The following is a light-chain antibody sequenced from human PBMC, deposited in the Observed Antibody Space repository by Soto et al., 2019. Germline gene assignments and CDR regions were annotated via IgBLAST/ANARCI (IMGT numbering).Light chain of an antibody. J-gene: IGLJ1*01. CDR3: QSYDSSLSGRV. CDR1: SSNIGAGYD. Sequence: QSVLTQPPSVSGAPGQWVTISCTGSSSNIGAGYDVHWYQQLPGTAPKLLIYGNSNRPSGVPDRFSGSKSGTSASLAITGLQAEDEADYYCQSYDSSLSGRVFGTGTKLTVL. V-gene: IGLV1-40*01. CDR2: GNS.